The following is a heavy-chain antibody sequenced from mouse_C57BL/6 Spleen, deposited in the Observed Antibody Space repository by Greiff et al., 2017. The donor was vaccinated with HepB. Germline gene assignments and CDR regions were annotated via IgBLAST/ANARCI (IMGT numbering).Heavy chain of an antibody. J-gene: IGHJ1*03. Sequence: QVQLQQPGAELVMPGASVKLSCKASGYTFTSYWMHWVKQRPGQGLEWIGEIDPSDSYTNYNQKFKGKSTLTVDKSSSTAYMQLSSLTSEDSAVYYCARRVGRGFHWYFDVWGTGTTVTVSS. D-gene: IGHD4-1*01. V-gene: IGHV1-69*01. CDR1: GYTFTSYW. CDR2: IDPSDSYT. CDR3: ARRVGRGFHWYFDV.